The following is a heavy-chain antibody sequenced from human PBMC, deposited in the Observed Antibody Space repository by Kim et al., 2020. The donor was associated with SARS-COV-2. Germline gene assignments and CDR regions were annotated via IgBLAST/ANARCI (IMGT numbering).Heavy chain of an antibody. CDR1: GFTFSSYA. CDR3: ARDPFEWFGESFYYYYGMDV. V-gene: IGHV3-23*01. J-gene: IGHJ6*02. CDR2: ISGSGRSP. D-gene: IGHD3-10*01. Sequence: GGSLRLSCAASGFTFSSYAMNWVRQAPGKGLEWVSGISGSGRSPYYADSVKGRFTISRDNSKNTLYLQMNSLRVEDTAVYFCARDPFEWFGESFYYYYGMDVWGQGTTVTVSS.